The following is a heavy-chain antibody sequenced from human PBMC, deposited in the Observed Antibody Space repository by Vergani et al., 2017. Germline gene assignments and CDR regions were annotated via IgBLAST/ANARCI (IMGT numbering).Heavy chain of an antibody. D-gene: IGHD3-22*01. J-gene: IGHJ4*02. CDR1: GFTFSTYA. CDR3: AGPQGTSAYYYGGFDY. CDR2: ISSDGGST. Sequence: EVQLLESGGGLVQPGGSLRLSCAASGFTFSTYAMTWVRQAPGKGLEWVSTISSDGGSTYYADSVKGRFTISRDNSKYTLSLQMNSLTAEVSAIYYCAGPQGTSAYYYGGFDYWGQGILVTVSS. V-gene: IGHV3-23*01.